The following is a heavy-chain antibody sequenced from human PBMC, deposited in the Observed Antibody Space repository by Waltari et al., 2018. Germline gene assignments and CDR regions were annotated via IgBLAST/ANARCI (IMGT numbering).Heavy chain of an antibody. V-gene: IGHV1-69*01. CDR1: GGTFSSNA. CDR3: AREQEYYYGSGSPNYYYYGMDV. Sequence: QVQLVQSGAEVKKPGSSVKVSCKASGGTFSSNASSGVRQAPGQGVGWGGGISPICGTANYAQKFQGTVTITADESTSTAYRELRSLRSEDTAVYYCAREQEYYYGSGSPNYYYYGMDVWGQGTTVTVSS. J-gene: IGHJ6*02. CDR2: ISPICGTA. D-gene: IGHD3-10*01.